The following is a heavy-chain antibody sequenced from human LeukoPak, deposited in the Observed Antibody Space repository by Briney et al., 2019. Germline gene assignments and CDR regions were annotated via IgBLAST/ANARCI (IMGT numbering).Heavy chain of an antibody. CDR2: INHSGST. CDR3: ARSVVVPAAIPREYYYYGMDV. J-gene: IGHJ6*04. Sequence: PSETLSLTCAAYGGSFSGYYWSWIRQPPGKGLEWIGEINHSGSTNYNPSLKSRVTISVDTSKNQFSLKLSSVTAADTAVYYRARSVVVPAAIPREYYYYGMDVWGKGTTVTVSS. V-gene: IGHV4-34*01. CDR1: GGSFSGYY. D-gene: IGHD2-2*01.